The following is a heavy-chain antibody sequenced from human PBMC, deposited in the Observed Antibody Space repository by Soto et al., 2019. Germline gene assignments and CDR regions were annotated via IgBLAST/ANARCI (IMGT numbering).Heavy chain of an antibody. Sequence: SQTLSLTCAITGDSVSSNSAGWSWVRQSPSRGLEWLGRTYYRSKWYYEYAVSVRGRITINPDTSKNQYSLQLNSVTPEDTAVYFCARGQQYSGRIFDYWGQGTLVTVSS. CDR2: TYYRSKWYY. CDR1: GDSVSSNSAG. V-gene: IGHV6-1*01. D-gene: IGHD1-26*01. CDR3: ARGQQYSGRIFDY. J-gene: IGHJ4*01.